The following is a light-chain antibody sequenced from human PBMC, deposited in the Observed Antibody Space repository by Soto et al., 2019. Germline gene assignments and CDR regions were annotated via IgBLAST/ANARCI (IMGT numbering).Light chain of an antibody. V-gene: IGLV2-8*01. CDR3: SSYVGSNNYV. Sequence: QSALTQPPSASGSPGQSVTISCIGTSSDVGRYNYVSWYQHHPGKAPKLIIYEVTKRPSGVPDRFSGSKSANTASLTVSGLHADDEADYYCSSYVGSNNYVFGTGTKLTVL. CDR1: SSDVGRYNY. CDR2: EVT. J-gene: IGLJ1*01.